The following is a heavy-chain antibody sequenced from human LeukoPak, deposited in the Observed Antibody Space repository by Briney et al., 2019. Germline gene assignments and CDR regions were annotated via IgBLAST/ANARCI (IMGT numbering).Heavy chain of an antibody. CDR3: AREWRVAVAGTGFE. Sequence: SETLSLTCAVYGGSFSGYYWSWIRQPPGKGLEWIGEINHSGSTNYNPSLKSRVTISVDTSKNQFSLKLSSVTAADTAVYYCAREWRVAVAGTGFEWGQGTLVTVSS. D-gene: IGHD6-19*01. J-gene: IGHJ4*02. V-gene: IGHV4-34*01. CDR2: INHSGST. CDR1: GGSFSGYY.